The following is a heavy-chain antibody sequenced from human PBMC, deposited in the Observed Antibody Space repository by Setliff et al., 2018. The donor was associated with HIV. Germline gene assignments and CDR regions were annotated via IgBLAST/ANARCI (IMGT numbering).Heavy chain of an antibody. D-gene: IGHD1-1*01. V-gene: IGHV4-59*06. CDR2: IYYSGGT. J-gene: IGHJ6*03. CDR1: GGSMSTYY. CDR3: ARVPTTPDFYYYYMDV. Sequence: SETLSLTCTVSGGSMSTYYWSWIRQHPGKGLEWIGYIYYSGGTYYNPSLKSRVTISVDTSKNQFSLKLSSVTAADTAVYYCARVPTTPDFYYYYMDVWGKGTTVTVSS.